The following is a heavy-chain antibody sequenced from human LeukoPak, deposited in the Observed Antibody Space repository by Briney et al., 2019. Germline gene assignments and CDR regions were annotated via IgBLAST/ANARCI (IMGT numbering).Heavy chain of an antibody. J-gene: IGHJ4*02. D-gene: IGHD3-9*01. Sequence: SETLSLTCAVYGGSFSGYYWSWIRQPPGKGLEWIGEINHSGSTNYNPSLKSRVTISVDTSKNQFSLKLSSATAADTAVYYCARRRYFDWLSPFDYWGQGTLVTVSS. V-gene: IGHV4-34*01. CDR3: ARRRYFDWLSPFDY. CDR1: GGSFSGYY. CDR2: INHSGST.